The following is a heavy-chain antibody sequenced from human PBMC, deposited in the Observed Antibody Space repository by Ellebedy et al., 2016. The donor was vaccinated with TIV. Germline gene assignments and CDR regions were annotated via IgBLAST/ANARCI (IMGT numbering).Heavy chain of an antibody. CDR3: ARAPATHIFFDS. CDR2: ISYDGSNK. Sequence: GESLKISCAASRFTFSDYVMHWVRQAPGMGLEWVAIISYDGSNKYYADSVKGRFTISGDNSKNMLFLQMNSLRADDTAIYYCARAPATHIFFDSWGQGTLVSVSS. V-gene: IGHV3-30-3*01. CDR1: RFTFSDYV. D-gene: IGHD2-2*01. J-gene: IGHJ5*01.